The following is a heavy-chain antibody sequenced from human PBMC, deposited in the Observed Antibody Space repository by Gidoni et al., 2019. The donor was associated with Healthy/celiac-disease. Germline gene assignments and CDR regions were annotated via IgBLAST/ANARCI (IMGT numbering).Heavy chain of an antibody. J-gene: IGHJ5*02. V-gene: IGHV3-21*01. Sequence: EVQLVESGGGLVKPGGSLRLSFAASGFTFSSYSMNWVRQAPGKGLEWVSSISSSSSYIYYADSVKGRFTISRDNAKNSLYLQMNSLRAEDTAVYYCAGLDCSSTSCLDPWGQGTLVTVSS. CDR1: GFTFSSYS. CDR2: ISSSSSYI. CDR3: AGLDCSSTSCLDP. D-gene: IGHD2-2*01.